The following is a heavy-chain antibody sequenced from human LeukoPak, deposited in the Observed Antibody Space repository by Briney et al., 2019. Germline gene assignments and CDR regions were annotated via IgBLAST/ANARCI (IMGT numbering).Heavy chain of an antibody. V-gene: IGHV4-59*04. D-gene: IGHD3-22*01. CDR2: ISYSGST. CDR1: GGSISSHY. J-gene: IGHJ5*02. CDR3: ARPYYYDSRIDP. Sequence: SETLSLTCTVSGGSISSHYWTWIRQSPGKGLEWIGYISYSGSTYYNPSLKSRVTMSADTSKNQLSLKLSSVTAADTAVYYCARPYYYDSRIDPWGQGILVTVSS.